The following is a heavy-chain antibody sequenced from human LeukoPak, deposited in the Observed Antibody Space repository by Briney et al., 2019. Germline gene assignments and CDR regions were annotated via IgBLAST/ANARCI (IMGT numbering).Heavy chain of an antibody. V-gene: IGHV4-59*01. D-gene: IGHD2-15*01. Sequence: PETLSLTCTVSGGSISSYYWSWIRQPPGKGLEWIGYIYYSGSTNYNPSLKSRVTISVDTSKNQFSLKLSSVTAADTAVYYCARDARYCSGGSCSRTGPFQHWGQGTLVTVSS. CDR3: ARDARYCSGGSCSRTGPFQH. CDR1: GGSISSYY. J-gene: IGHJ1*01. CDR2: IYYSGST.